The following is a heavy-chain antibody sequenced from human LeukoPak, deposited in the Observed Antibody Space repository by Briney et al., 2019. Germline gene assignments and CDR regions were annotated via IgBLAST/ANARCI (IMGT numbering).Heavy chain of an antibody. J-gene: IGHJ4*02. Sequence: ASVKVSCKASGYTFISYYIHWVRQAPVQGLEWMGIINPSDGRTNYAQRFQGRVTVSRDTSTNIVYMELYSLRSEDTAVYYCARDDRIAVAGPYFFDYWGQGTLVTVSS. CDR3: ARDDRIAVAGPYFFDY. D-gene: IGHD6-19*01. CDR1: GYTFISYY. V-gene: IGHV1-46*01. CDR2: INPSDGRT.